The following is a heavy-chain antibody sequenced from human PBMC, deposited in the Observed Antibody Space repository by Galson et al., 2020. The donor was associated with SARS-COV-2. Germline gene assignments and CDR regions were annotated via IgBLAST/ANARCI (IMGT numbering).Heavy chain of an antibody. CDR2: IYYSGST. CDR1: GGSISSSSHY. Sequence: SETLSLTCTVSGGSISSSSHYWGWIRQPPGKGLECVGFIYYSGSTFYNPSLKSRATISVDTSKNQFSLNLSSVTAADTAIYYCARRTYYGSGSTYWVDPWGQGTLVTVSS. CDR3: ARRTYYGSGSTYWVDP. J-gene: IGHJ5*02. V-gene: IGHV4-39*01. D-gene: IGHD3-10*01.